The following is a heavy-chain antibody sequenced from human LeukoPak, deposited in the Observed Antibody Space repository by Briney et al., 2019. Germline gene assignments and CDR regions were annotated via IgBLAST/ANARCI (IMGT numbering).Heavy chain of an antibody. V-gene: IGHV3-21*01. CDR2: ITSSSNYI. Sequence: GGSLRLSCAASGFTFSIYSMNWVRQAPGKGLEWLSSITSSSNYIYYADYVTGRFTISRDNVQNSLYLQMNSLRAEDTAMYYCARDRGYFDNWGQGTLVTVSS. CDR3: ARDRGYFDN. CDR1: GFTFSIYS. J-gene: IGHJ4*02.